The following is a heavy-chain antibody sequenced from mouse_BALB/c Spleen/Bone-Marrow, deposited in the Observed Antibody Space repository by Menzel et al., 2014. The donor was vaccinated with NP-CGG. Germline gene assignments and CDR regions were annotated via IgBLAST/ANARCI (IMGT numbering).Heavy chain of an antibody. CDR3: ASYYYGSSYAMDY. CDR1: GDSITSGY. J-gene: IGHJ4*01. CDR2: ISYSGCT. V-gene: IGHV3-8*02. Sequence: EVKLEESGPSLVKPSQTLSLSCSVTGDSITSGYWNWIRKFPGNKLEYMGYISYSGCTYYNPSLQSRITITRDTSNNQYYLQLNSVTTEDTATYYCASYYYGSSYAMDYWGQGTSVTVSS. D-gene: IGHD1-1*01.